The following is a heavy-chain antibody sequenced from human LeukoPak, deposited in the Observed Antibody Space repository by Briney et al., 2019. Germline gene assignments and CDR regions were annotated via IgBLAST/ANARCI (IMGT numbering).Heavy chain of an antibody. Sequence: RWASVKVSCKASGYTFTSYDINWVRQATGQGLEWMGRIIPILGIADYAQKFQGRVTITADKSTSTAYMELSSLRSEDTAVYYCARICVTGGDCYFHGMDVWGQGTTVTVSS. CDR2: IIPILGIA. J-gene: IGHJ6*02. D-gene: IGHD2-21*02. CDR3: ARICVTGGDCYFHGMDV. V-gene: IGHV1-69*04. CDR1: GYTFTSYD.